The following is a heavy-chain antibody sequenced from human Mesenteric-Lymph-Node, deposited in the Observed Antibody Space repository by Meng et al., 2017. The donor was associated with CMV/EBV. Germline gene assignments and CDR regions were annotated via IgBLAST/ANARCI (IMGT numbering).Heavy chain of an antibody. J-gene: IGHJ4*02. CDR2: IVGSAGTP. CDR1: GFTLIKNNYA. V-gene: IGHV3-23*01. D-gene: IGHD4-23*01. Sequence: GFTLIKNNYAVSWVRQAPGKGLEWVAAIVGSAGTPSYADSVKGRFTISSDNSKNTVYLQMNSLRVEDTAVYFCAKDIPAGGPLPGDYWGQGTLVTVSS. CDR3: AKDIPAGGPLPGDY.